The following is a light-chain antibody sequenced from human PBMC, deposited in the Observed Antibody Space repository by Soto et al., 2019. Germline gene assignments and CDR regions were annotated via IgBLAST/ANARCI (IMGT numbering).Light chain of an antibody. J-gene: IGLJ1*01. CDR3: SSYTSSSPYV. CDR2: DVT. V-gene: IGLV2-14*01. CDR1: SSDVGGYNY. Sequence: QSALTQPASVSGSPGQSITISCTGTSSDVGGYNYVSWYQQHPGKAPKLMIYDVTYRPSGISNRFSGSKSGNTASLTISGLHAEDEADYYCSSYTSSSPYVFGTGTKLTVL.